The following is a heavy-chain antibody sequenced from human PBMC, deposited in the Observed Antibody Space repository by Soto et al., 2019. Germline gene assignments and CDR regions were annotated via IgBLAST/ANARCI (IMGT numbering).Heavy chain of an antibody. Sequence: QVQLVESGGGLVQPGGSLRLTCVASGFTFGSHGMHWVRQAPGKGLEWVAVISYDETNEYYVDSVKGRFTISMDNSKSTLYLQMNRLRPEDTAVYKCAKDLRTTISDYGMDVWGQGTTVTVSS. V-gene: IGHV3-30*18. CDR3: AKDLRTTISDYGMDV. D-gene: IGHD2-21*01. J-gene: IGHJ6*02. CDR2: ISYDETNE. CDR1: GFTFGSHG.